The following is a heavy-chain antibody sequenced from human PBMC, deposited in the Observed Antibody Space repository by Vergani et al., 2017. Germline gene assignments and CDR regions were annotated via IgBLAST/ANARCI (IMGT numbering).Heavy chain of an antibody. CDR1: GFRVTTYY. Sequence: VELLESGGGLAQPGGSLRVSCSASGFRVTTYYMSWVRQAPGKGLEWVANINQDGSYKYYVDSVKGRFTISRDNANNSLYLQMNSLRDEDTAVYYCALVDGGNPRYWGQGTLVTVSS. CDR3: ALVDGGNPRY. CDR2: INQDGSYK. J-gene: IGHJ4*02. D-gene: IGHD4-23*01. V-gene: IGHV3-7*01.